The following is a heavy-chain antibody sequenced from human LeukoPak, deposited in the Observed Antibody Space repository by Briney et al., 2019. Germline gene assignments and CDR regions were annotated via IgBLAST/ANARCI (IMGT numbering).Heavy chain of an antibody. CDR2: ISSSGSDI. CDR1: GFTFSNYE. D-gene: IGHD2-21*01. CDR3: AKAPVTSCRGAYCYPFDS. Sequence: PGGSLRLSCAGSGFTFSNYEMHWVRQAPGKGLEWVSYISSSGSDIYYADSVKGRFTISRDNAKNSLDLHMNGLRAEDAAVYYCAKAPVTSCRGAYCYPFDSWGQGTVVTVSS. V-gene: IGHV3-48*03. J-gene: IGHJ4*02.